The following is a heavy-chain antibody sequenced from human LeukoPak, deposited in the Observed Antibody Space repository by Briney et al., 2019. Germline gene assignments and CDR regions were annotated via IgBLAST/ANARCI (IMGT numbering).Heavy chain of an antibody. V-gene: IGHV3-7*01. Sequence: PGGSLRLSCAASGISISSHWMSWVRQAPGKGLEWVANINQDGSHKNHVDSVKGRFTISRDNSKNTLYLQMNSLRAEDTAVYYCARGRDYYDNSGYLRWGQGTLVTVSS. CDR1: GISISSHW. CDR2: INQDGSHK. D-gene: IGHD3-22*01. J-gene: IGHJ4*02. CDR3: ARGRDYYDNSGYLR.